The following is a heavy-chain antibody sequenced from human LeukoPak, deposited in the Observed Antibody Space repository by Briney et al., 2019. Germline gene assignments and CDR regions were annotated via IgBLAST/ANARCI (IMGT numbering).Heavy chain of an antibody. CDR2: INPNSGGT. CDR3: ARTYSSGYYYVPTFDY. V-gene: IGHV1-2*02. CDR1: GYTFTGYY. Sequence: ASVKVSCKASGYTFTGYYMHWVRQAPGQGLEWMGWINPNSGGTNYAQKFQGRVTMTRDTSISTAYMELSRLRCDDTAVYYCARTYSSGYYYVPTFDYWGQGTLVTVSS. J-gene: IGHJ4*02. D-gene: IGHD3-22*01.